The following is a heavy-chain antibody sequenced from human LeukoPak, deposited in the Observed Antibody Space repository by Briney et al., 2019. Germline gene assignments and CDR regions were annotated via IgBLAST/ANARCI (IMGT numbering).Heavy chain of an antibody. D-gene: IGHD1-1*01. Sequence: GGSLRLSFAASGFTVSSNYMSWVRQAPGKGLEWVSVIYSGGSTYYADSVKGRFTISRDNSKNTLYLQMNSLRAEDTAVYYCAREELEIDYWGQGTLVTVSS. CDR3: AREELEIDY. CDR1: GFTVSSNY. V-gene: IGHV3-53*01. CDR2: IYSGGST. J-gene: IGHJ4*02.